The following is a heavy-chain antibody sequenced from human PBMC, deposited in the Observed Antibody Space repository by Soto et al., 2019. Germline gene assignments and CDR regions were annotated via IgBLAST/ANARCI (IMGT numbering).Heavy chain of an antibody. Sequence: SETLSLTCTVSGGSISSGDYFWSWLRQPPGKGLEWIGYFYYSGSTYYNPSLKSRLTISVDTSKNQFSLELTSVTAADTAVYYCARDFGGSNYYGSRSDWFDPWGQGILVTVSS. CDR2: FYYSGST. J-gene: IGHJ5*02. D-gene: IGHD3-10*01. CDR3: ARDFGGSNYYGSRSDWFDP. V-gene: IGHV4-30-4*01. CDR1: GGSISSGDYF.